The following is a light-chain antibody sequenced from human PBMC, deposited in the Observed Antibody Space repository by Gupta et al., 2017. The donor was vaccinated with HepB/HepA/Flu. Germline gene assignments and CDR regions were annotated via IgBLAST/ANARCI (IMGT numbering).Light chain of an antibody. CDR3: QQRSKWPVT. Sequence: DIVLTQSPATLSLSPGESATLSCRASQSVSISLAWYQQKPGQAPRLLIYYASTRATGIPARFSGSGSGTDFTLTISSLEPEDFAVYYCQQRSKWPVTFGGGTKLEIK. CDR1: QSVSIS. CDR2: YAS. J-gene: IGKJ4*01. V-gene: IGKV3-11*01.